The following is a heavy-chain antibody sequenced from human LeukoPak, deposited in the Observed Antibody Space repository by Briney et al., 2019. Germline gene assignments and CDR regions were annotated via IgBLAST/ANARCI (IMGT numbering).Heavy chain of an antibody. V-gene: IGHV3-33*01. D-gene: IGHD1-26*01. CDR1: GFTFSDYG. J-gene: IGHJ4*02. CDR3: VREIGNSGSYD. Sequence: GGSLRLSCAASGFTFSDYGMHWVRQAPGKGLEWVAAIWFDGSNKYYTDSVKGRFTISRDNSKNTLYLQMNSLRTEDTAVYYCVREIGNSGSYDWGQGTLVTVSS. CDR2: IWFDGSNK.